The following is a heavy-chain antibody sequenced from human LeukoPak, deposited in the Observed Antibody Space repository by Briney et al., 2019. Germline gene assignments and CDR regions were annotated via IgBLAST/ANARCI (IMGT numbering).Heavy chain of an antibody. V-gene: IGHV4-38-2*02. CDR2: IYHSGST. CDR1: GYSISSGYY. J-gene: IGHJ4*02. Sequence: PSETLSLTCTVSGYSISSGYYWGWIRQPPGKGLEWIGSIYHSGSTYYNPSLKSRVTISVDTSKNQFSLKLSSVTAADMAVYYCATPAHDYGDYDLGYWGQGTLVTVSS. CDR3: ATPAHDYGDYDLGY. D-gene: IGHD4-17*01.